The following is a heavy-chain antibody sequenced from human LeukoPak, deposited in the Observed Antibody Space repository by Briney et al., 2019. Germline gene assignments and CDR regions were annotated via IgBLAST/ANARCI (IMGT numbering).Heavy chain of an antibody. CDR1: GLTFSSYA. CDR2: ISYDGSNK. Sequence: GGSLRLSCAASGLTFSSYAMHWVRQAPGKGLEWVAVISYDGSNKYYADSVKGRFTISRDNSKNTLHLQMNSLRAEDTAVYYCVRDSSGYYQTWGQGTLVTVSS. D-gene: IGHD3-22*01. J-gene: IGHJ5*02. CDR3: VRDSSGYYQT. V-gene: IGHV3-30-3*01.